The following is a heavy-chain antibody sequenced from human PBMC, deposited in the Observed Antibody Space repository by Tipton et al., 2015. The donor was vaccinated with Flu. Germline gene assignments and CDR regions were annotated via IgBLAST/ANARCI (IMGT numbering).Heavy chain of an antibody. CDR2: IKQDGSEK. CDR1: GFTFSSYW. V-gene: IGHV3-7*01. Sequence: GSLRLSCAASGFTFSSYWMSWVRQAPGKGLGWVANIKQDGSEKYYVDSVKGRFTISRDNAKNSLYLQMNSLRAEDTAVYYCARDQSDYGSGPLDYWGQGTLVTVSS. CDR3: ARDQSDYGSGPLDY. D-gene: IGHD3-10*01. J-gene: IGHJ4*02.